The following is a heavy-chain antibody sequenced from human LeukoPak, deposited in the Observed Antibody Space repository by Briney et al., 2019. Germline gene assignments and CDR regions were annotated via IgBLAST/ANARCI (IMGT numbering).Heavy chain of an antibody. CDR2: IYYSGST. CDR3: ARGRYDILTGYYTTGYYGMDV. CDR1: GGSLSSGDYY. D-gene: IGHD3-9*01. J-gene: IGHJ6*04. Sequence: SETLSLTCTVSGGSLSSGDYYWSWIRQPPGKGLEWIGYIYYSGSTYYNPSLKSRVTISVDTSKNQFSLKLSSVTAADTAVYYCARGRYDILTGYYTTGYYGMDVWGKGTTVTVSS. V-gene: IGHV4-30-4*01.